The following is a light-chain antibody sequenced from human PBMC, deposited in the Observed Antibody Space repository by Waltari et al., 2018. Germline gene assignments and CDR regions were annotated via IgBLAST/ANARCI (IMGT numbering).Light chain of an antibody. CDR3: MQALQTPAT. CDR1: QSLLHSNGYNY. J-gene: IGKJ5*01. CDR2: LGS. Sequence: DIVMTQSPLSLPVTPGEPASISCRSSQSLLHSNGYNYLDWYLQKPGQSPQLLIHLGSNRAPGVPDRFSGTGSGTDFTLKISRVEAEDVGIYYCMQALQTPATFGQGTRLEIK. V-gene: IGKV2-28*01.